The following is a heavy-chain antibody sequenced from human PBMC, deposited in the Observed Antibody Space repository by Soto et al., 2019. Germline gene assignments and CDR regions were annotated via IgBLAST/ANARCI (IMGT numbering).Heavy chain of an antibody. CDR3: AKGPYCTNGVCSGFDY. CDR1: GFTFDDYA. J-gene: IGHJ4*02. V-gene: IGHV3-9*01. Sequence: GGSLRLSCAASGFTFDDYAMHWVRQAPGKGLEWVSGISWNSGSIGYADSVKGRFTISRDNAKNSLYLQMNSLRAEDTALYYCAKGPYCTNGVCSGFDYWGQGTLVTVSS. CDR2: ISWNSGSI. D-gene: IGHD2-8*01.